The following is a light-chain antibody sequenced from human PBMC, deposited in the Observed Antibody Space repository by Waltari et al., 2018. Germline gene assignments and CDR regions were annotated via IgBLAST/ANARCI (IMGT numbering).Light chain of an antibody. Sequence: QSALTQPRSVSGSAGQAVTLSCTGTGTDYVSWYQQLPGKAPKLVIYDVSKRPSGVPDRFSGSKSGTSASLTVSGLQAEDEADYYCCSFEDTWVFGGGTKLTVL. CDR3: CSFEDTWV. CDR1: GTDY. V-gene: IGLV2-11*01. CDR2: DVS. J-gene: IGLJ3*02.